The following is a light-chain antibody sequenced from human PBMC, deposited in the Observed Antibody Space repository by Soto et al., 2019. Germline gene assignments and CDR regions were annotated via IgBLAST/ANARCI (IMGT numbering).Light chain of an antibody. V-gene: IGLV2-14*01. CDR3: SVWTAVTPRT. CDR1: NSDIGSYDF. J-gene: IGLJ2*01. Sequence: QSVLTQPASVSGSLGQSITISCTGSNSDIGSYDFVSWYQQHPGKAPKLIIFEVTKRPLGISYPFSGSKSGNTASLTISGLLSEGEATYHCSVWTAVTPRTFGGGTKLTVL. CDR2: EVT.